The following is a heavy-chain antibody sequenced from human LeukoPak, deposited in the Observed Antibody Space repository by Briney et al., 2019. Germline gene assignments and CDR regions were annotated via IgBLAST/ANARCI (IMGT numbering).Heavy chain of an antibody. D-gene: IGHD1-26*01. J-gene: IGHJ4*02. CDR3: ASLLSGSYPDY. V-gene: IGHV4-39*07. CDR1: GGSISSSSYY. Sequence: NTSETLSLTCTVSGGSISSSSYYWGWIRQPPGKGLEWIGSIYYSGSTYYNPSLKSRVTISVDTSKNQFSLKLSSVTAADTAVYYCASLLSGSYPDYWGQGTLVTVSS. CDR2: IYYSGST.